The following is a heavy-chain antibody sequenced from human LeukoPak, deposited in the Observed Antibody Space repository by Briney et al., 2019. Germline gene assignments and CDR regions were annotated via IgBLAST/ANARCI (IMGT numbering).Heavy chain of an antibody. CDR1: GGSISNYY. CDR2: IYYSGST. V-gene: IGHV4-59*01. CDR3: ARTPGSFDI. J-gene: IGHJ3*02. D-gene: IGHD6-25*01. Sequence: SETLSLTCTVSGGSISNYYWSWIRQPPGKGLEWIGYIYYSGSTYYNPSLKSRVTISVDTSKNQFSLKLSSVTAADTAVYYCARTPGSFDIWGQGTMVTVSS.